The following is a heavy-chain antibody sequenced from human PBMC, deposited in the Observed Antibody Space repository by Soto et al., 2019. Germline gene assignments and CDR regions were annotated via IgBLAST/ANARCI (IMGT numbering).Heavy chain of an antibody. D-gene: IGHD3-22*01. V-gene: IGHV1-69*10. CDR1: GGTFSTYP. Sequence: SVKVSFNTSGGTFSTYPITXLRQTPGQGLEWVGGIIPILDITDSAQKFQGRVTITADKSTNTAYMELSSLRPEDTAVYYCTGAYYDIDGYILDPWGQGTSVTAPQ. J-gene: IGHJ5*02. CDR3: TGAYYDIDGYILDP. CDR2: IIPILDIT.